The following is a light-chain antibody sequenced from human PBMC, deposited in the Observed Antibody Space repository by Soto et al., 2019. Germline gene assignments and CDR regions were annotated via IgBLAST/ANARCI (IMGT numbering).Light chain of an antibody. CDR3: QHYNSYSEA. CDR1: QTISSW. Sequence: IQMTQSPSTQSGSLGDRVTITCRASQTISSWFAWYQQKQGKAPKLLIYKASTLKSGVPSRFSGSASGTEGTITISSLQQDDGATYDRQHYNSYSEAFGQGTKVDIK. J-gene: IGKJ1*01. V-gene: IGKV1-5*03. CDR2: KAS.